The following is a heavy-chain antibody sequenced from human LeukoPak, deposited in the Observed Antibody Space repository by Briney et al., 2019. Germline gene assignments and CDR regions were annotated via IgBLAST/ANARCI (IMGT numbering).Heavy chain of an antibody. J-gene: IGHJ6*03. CDR1: GFTFDDYT. CDR3: AKAAYYYYYMDV. Sequence: GGSLRLSCAASGFTFDDYTMHWVRQAPGKGLEWVSLISWDGGSTYYADSVKGRFTISRDNSKNSLYLQMNSLRTEDTALYYCAKAAYYYYYMDVWGKGTTVTVSS. CDR2: ISWDGGST. V-gene: IGHV3-43*01.